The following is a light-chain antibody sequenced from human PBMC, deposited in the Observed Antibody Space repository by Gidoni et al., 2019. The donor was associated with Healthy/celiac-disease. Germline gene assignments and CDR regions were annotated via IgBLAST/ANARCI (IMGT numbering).Light chain of an antibody. V-gene: IGLV2-11*01. CDR1: SSDVGGYNY. CDR3: CSYAGSSYV. CDR2: DVS. J-gene: IGLJ1*01. Sequence: SPLTSPRYVPGALGRSVTISCTGTSSDVGGYNYVSWYQQHPGKAPKLMIYDVSKRPSGVPDRFSGSKSGNTASLTISGLQTEDEADYYCCSYAGSSYVFGTGTKVTVL.